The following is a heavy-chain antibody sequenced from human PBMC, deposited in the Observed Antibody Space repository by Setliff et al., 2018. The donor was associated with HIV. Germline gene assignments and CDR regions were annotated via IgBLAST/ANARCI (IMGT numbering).Heavy chain of an antibody. CDR2: ICDSGIT. D-gene: IGHD3-3*01. CDR3: AKAWGSGYPSFESALMFDV. CDR1: GGSFSGYC. Sequence: PSETLSLTCAVYGGSFSGYCWSWIRQPPGKGLEWIGYICDSGITKYSPSLKSRVTISVDRSKNQFSLKLSSVTAADTAIYYCAKAWGSGYPSFESALMFDVWGQGTLVTVSS. V-gene: IGHV4-59*01. J-gene: IGHJ4*02.